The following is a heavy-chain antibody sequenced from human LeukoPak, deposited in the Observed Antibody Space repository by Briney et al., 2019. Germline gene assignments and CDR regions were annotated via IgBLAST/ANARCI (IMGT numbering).Heavy chain of an antibody. D-gene: IGHD6-19*01. CDR1: GFTFSSYG. CDR2: IRYDGSNK. J-gene: IGHJ4*02. CDR3: AKDRDSSGWIRFDY. Sequence: GGSLRLSCAASGFTFSSYGMHWVRQAPGKGLEWVAFIRYDGSNKYYADSVKGRFTISRDNAKNSLYLQMNSLRAEDTALYYCAKDRDSSGWIRFDYWGQGTLVTVSS. V-gene: IGHV3-30*02.